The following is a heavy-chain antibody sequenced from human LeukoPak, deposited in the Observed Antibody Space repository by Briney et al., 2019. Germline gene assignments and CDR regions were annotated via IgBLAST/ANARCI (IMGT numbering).Heavy chain of an antibody. V-gene: IGHV1-18*01. Sequence: ASVKVSCKASGYTFTSYGISWVRQAPGQGLEWMGWISAYNGNTNYAQKLQGRVTMTTDTSTSTAYMELRSLRSDDTAVYYCARDPNCSGGSCYSEVDNWFDPWGQGTLVTVSS. J-gene: IGHJ5*02. D-gene: IGHD2-15*01. CDR2: ISAYNGNT. CDR1: GYTFTSYG. CDR3: ARDPNCSGGSCYSEVDNWFDP.